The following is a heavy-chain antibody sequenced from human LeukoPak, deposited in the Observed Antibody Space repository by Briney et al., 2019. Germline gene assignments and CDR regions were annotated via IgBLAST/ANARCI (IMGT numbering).Heavy chain of an antibody. CDR2: IRYDGSNK. CDR3: ARELAAARHYYYYMDV. J-gene: IGHJ6*03. Sequence: GGSLRLSCAASGSTFSSYGMHWVRQAPGKGLEWVAFIRYDGSNKYYADSVKGRFTISRDNSKNTLYLQMNSLRAEDTAVYYCARELAAARHYYYYMDVWGKGTTVTISS. CDR1: GSTFSSYG. V-gene: IGHV3-30*02. D-gene: IGHD6-13*01.